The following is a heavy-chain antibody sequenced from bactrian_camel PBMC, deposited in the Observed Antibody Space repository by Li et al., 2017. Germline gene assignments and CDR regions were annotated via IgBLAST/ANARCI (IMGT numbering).Heavy chain of an antibody. Sequence: HVQLVESGGNSVQAGGSLRLSCTASGAIPTKYTYCMAWWRQAPGQEREGIATIHSGDSTSYADSVKGRFTISKDHAKNILYLQMNNLEPEDSGMYSCAAETTYGPPGCYSVGYSTWGQGTQVTVS. CDR2: IHSGDST. D-gene: IGHD5*01. CDR3: AAETTYGPPGCYSVGYST. V-gene: IGHV3S53*01. CDR1: GAIPTKYTYC. J-gene: IGHJ4*01.